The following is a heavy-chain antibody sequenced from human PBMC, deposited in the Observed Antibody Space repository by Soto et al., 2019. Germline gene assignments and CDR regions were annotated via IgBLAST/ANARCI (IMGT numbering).Heavy chain of an antibody. Sequence: SVKVSCKASGSTFTSSAVQWVRQARGQRLEWIGWIVVGSGNTNYAQKFQERVTITRDMSTSTAYMELSSLRSEDTAVYYCAAEKGIAVAGSRIYYGMDVWGQGTTVTVSS. CDR3: AAEKGIAVAGSRIYYGMDV. CDR2: IVVGSGNT. D-gene: IGHD6-19*01. J-gene: IGHJ6*02. CDR1: GSTFTSSA. V-gene: IGHV1-58*01.